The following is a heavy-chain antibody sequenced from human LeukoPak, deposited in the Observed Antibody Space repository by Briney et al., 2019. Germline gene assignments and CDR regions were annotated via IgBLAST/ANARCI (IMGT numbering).Heavy chain of an antibody. J-gene: IGHJ3*02. CDR3: ARLSMVRGSGAFDI. CDR2: IYYSGST. Sequence: KPSETLSLTCTVSGGSISSYYWSWIRQPPGKGLEWIGYIYYSGSTNYNPSLKSRVTISVDTSKNQFSLKLSSVTAADTAVYYCARLSMVRGSGAFDIWGQGTMVTVSS. D-gene: IGHD3-10*01. V-gene: IGHV4-59*08. CDR1: GGSISSYY.